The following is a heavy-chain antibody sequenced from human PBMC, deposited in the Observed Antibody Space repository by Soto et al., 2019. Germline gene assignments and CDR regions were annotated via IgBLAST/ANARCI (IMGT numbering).Heavy chain of an antibody. J-gene: IGHJ4*02. Sequence: EVQLVESGGGLVKPGGSLRLSCAASGFTVSNAWMSWVRQAPGKGLEWVGRIKSKTDGGTTEYDAPVKGRFTISRDDSKNTLYLQMNILKTEDTAVYYCTRYSYGASEYWGQGTLVTVSS. CDR2: IKSKTDGGTT. D-gene: IGHD5-18*01. CDR1: GFTVSNAW. CDR3: TRYSYGASEY. V-gene: IGHV3-15*01.